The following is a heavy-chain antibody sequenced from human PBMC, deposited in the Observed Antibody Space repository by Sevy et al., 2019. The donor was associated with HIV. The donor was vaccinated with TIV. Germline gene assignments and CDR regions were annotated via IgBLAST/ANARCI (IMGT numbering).Heavy chain of an antibody. Sequence: GGSLRLSCAASGFAFSSHAMHWVRQAPGKGLEWVAVISYEGTETFYAASVEGRFTISRENSKNRLSLQINSLRPEDTAVYYCARDGGYSIKWYPLYWGHGTLVTVSS. CDR1: GFAFSSHA. J-gene: IGHJ4*01. CDR2: ISYEGTET. CDR3: ARDGGYSIKWYPLY. D-gene: IGHD6-13*01. V-gene: IGHV3-30-3*01.